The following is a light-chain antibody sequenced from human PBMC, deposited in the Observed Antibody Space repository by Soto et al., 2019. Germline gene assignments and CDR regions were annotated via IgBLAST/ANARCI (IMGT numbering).Light chain of an antibody. CDR1: SSDVGGYNY. V-gene: IGLV2-14*01. CDR3: HSYDSSLSADV. CDR2: EVS. J-gene: IGLJ1*01. Sequence: QSALTQPASVSGSPGQSITISCTGTSSDVGGYNYVSWYQQHPGKAPKLMIYEVSNRPSGVSNRFSGSKSGNTASLTISGLQAEDEADYYCHSYDSSLSADVFGTGTKLTVL.